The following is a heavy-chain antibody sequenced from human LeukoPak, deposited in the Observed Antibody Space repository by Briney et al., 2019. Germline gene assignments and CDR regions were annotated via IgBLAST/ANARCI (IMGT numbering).Heavy chain of an antibody. Sequence: ASVTVSFEASVYTFTNSGITGVRQAPGQGLEWMGWISAYNGNTNYAQKLQGRVTMTTDTSTSTAYMELRSLRSDDTAVYYCARGHRYSPDSSGQGTLVTVSS. CDR1: VYTFTNSG. V-gene: IGHV1-18*01. CDR2: ISAYNGNT. CDR3: ARGHRYSPDS. J-gene: IGHJ4*02. D-gene: IGHD1-1*01.